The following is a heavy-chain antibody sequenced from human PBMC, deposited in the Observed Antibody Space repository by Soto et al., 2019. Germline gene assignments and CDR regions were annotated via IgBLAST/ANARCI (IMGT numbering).Heavy chain of an antibody. Sequence: QVQLVESGGGEVQPGRSLTISCAASGFTFSTYGMHWVRQTPGKGLEWVAVISYDGTNKFYSDSVKGRFTISRDNFKNTLTLQMNRLRGEATAVYSCAKDLQSYGDYDYYCYGMDVWGLGTRVTVSS. V-gene: IGHV3-30*18. CDR3: AKDLQSYGDYDYYCYGMDV. CDR1: GFTFSTYG. CDR2: ISYDGTNK. D-gene: IGHD4-17*01. J-gene: IGHJ6*02.